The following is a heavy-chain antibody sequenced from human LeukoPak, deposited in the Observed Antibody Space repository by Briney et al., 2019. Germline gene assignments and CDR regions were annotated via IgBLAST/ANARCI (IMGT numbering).Heavy chain of an antibody. Sequence: SETLSLTCAVSGVSINSGGYSWRWIRQPPGKGLEWIGYIYHSGSTYYSPSLKSRVTISLDRPKNQFSLKLSSVTAADTAVYYCARSDYYPSAEYFQHWGQGTLVTVSS. J-gene: IGHJ1*01. CDR1: GVSINSGGYS. V-gene: IGHV4-30-2*01. CDR3: ARSDYYPSAEYFQH. CDR2: IYHSGST. D-gene: IGHD3-10*01.